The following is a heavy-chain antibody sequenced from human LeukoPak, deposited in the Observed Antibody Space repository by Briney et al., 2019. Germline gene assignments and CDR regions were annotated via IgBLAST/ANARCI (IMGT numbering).Heavy chain of an antibody. D-gene: IGHD3-10*01. CDR2: INHSGST. CDR3: ATSRRGLIRGVIITSAFDI. Sequence: SETLSLTCAVYGGSFSGYYWSWIRQPPGKGLEWIGEINHSGSTNYNPSLKSRVTLSVDTSKNQFSLKLSSVTAADTAVYYCATSRRGLIRGVIITSAFDIWGQGTVVTVSS. J-gene: IGHJ3*02. V-gene: IGHV4-34*01. CDR1: GGSFSGYY.